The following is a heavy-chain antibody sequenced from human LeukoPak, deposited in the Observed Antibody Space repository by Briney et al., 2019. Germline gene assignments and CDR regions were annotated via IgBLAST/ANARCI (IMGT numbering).Heavy chain of an antibody. D-gene: IGHD3/OR15-3a*01. CDR2: IRYDGSNK. J-gene: IGHJ4*02. Sequence: GGSLRLSCAASGFTFSSYGMHWVRQAPGKGLEWVAFIRYDGSNKYYADSVKGRFTISRDNSKNTLYLQMNSLRAEDTAAYYCARDSGFSGTQRGEYWGQGTLVTVSS. CDR1: GFTFSSYG. V-gene: IGHV3-30*02. CDR3: ARDSGFSGTQRGEY.